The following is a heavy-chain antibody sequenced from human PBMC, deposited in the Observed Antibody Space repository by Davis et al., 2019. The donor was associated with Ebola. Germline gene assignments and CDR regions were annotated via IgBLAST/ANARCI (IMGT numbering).Heavy chain of an antibody. Sequence: SETLSLTCAVYGASFSGYYWSWIRQPPGKGLEWIGEINHSGSTNYNPSLKSRFTISVDTSKNQFSLKLSSVTAADTAVYYCARDFSRGWFDPWGQGTLVTVSS. CDR1: GASFSGYY. J-gene: IGHJ5*02. CDR2: INHSGST. D-gene: IGHD3-3*02. CDR3: ARDFSRGWFDP. V-gene: IGHV4-34*01.